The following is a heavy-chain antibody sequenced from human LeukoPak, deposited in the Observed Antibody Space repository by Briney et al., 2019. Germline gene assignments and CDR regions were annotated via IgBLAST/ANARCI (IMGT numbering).Heavy chain of an antibody. CDR3: ARHVMATWSR. J-gene: IGHJ4*02. CDR2: IYYSGST. D-gene: IGHD3-3*01. CDR1: GGSISSSSYY. Sequence: PSETLSLTCTVSGGSISSSSYYWGWIRQPPGKGLEWIGSIYYSGSTYYNPSLKSRVTISVDTSKNQFSLKLSSVTAADTAVYYCARHVMATWSRWGQGTLVTVSS. V-gene: IGHV4-39*01.